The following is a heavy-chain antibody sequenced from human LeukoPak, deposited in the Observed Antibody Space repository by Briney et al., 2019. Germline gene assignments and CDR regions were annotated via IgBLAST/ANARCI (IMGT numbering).Heavy chain of an antibody. V-gene: IGHV3-7*01. CDR1: GFTFSSYW. Sequence: GGSLRLSCAASGFTFSSYWMSWVRQAPGKGLEWVANIKQDGSEKYYVDSVKGRFTISRDNAKNSLYLQMNSLRAEDTAVYYCARVVPADTYYFDYWGQGTLLTVSS. J-gene: IGHJ4*02. D-gene: IGHD2-2*01. CDR2: IKQDGSEK. CDR3: ARVVPADTYYFDY.